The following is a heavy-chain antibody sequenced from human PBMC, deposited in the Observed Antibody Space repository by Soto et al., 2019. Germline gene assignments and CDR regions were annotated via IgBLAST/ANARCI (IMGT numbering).Heavy chain of an antibody. CDR3: ARDSRDRYNWKDEGSWFDP. CDR2: ISAYNGNT. Sequence: ASVKVSCKASGYTFTSYGISWVRQAPGQGLEWMGWISAYNGNTNYAQKLQGRVTMTTDTSTSTAYMELRSLRSDDTAVYYCARDSRDRYNWKDEGSWFDPWGQGTLVTVSS. D-gene: IGHD1-1*01. V-gene: IGHV1-18*04. CDR1: GYTFTSYG. J-gene: IGHJ5*02.